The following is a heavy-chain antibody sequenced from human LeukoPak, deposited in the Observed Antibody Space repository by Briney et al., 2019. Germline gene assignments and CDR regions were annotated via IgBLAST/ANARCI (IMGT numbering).Heavy chain of an antibody. J-gene: IGHJ4*02. CDR3: ARTYYYGSGRYFDY. D-gene: IGHD3-10*01. CDR2: IYHSGST. Sequence: SETLSLTCTVSGGSISSYYWSWIRQPPGKGLEWIGYIYHSGSTTYNPSLKSRVTISVDTSKNQFSLKLSSVTAADTAIYYCARTYYYGSGRYFDYWGQGTLVTVSS. V-gene: IGHV4-59*01. CDR1: GGSISSYY.